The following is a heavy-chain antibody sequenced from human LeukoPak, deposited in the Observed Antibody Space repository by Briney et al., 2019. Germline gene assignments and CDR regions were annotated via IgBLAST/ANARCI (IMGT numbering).Heavy chain of an antibody. CDR2: IHTSGST. CDR3: ARRDISSGWSSDY. Sequence: SETLSLTCTVSGGSISNYHWSWIRQPAGKGLEWIGQIHTSGSTNYNRPLKSRVTMSRDTPENQLSLTIRSVTAADTAVYYCARRDISSGWSSDYWGQGRLATVSS. CDR1: GGSISNYH. D-gene: IGHD6-19*01. J-gene: IGHJ4*02. V-gene: IGHV4-4*07.